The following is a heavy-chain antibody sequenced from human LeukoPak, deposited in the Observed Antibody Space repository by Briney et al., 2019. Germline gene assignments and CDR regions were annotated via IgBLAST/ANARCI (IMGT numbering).Heavy chain of an antibody. CDR3: AKGGVVVITAGFDY. J-gene: IGHJ4*02. D-gene: IGHD3-22*01. V-gene: IGHV3-30*18. Sequence: GGSLRLSCAASGFTFSSYGMHWVRQAPGKGLEWVAVISYDGSNKYYADSVKGRFTISRDNSKNTLYLQMNSLRAEDTAVYYCAKGGVVVITAGFDYWGQGTLVTVSS. CDR2: ISYDGSNK. CDR1: GFTFSSYG.